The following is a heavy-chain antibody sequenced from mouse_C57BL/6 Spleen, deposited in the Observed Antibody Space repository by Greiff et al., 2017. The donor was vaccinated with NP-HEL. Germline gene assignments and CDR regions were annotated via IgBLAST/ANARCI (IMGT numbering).Heavy chain of an antibody. CDR1: GFTFSDYG. CDR3: ARPPNYYGSSLAY. J-gene: IGHJ3*01. D-gene: IGHD1-1*01. CDR2: ISSGSSTI. Sequence: EVQGVESGGGLVKPEGSLKLSCAASGFTFSDYGMHWVRQAPEKGLEWVAYISSGSSTIYYADTVKGRFTISRDNAKNTLFLQMTSLRSEDTAMYYCARPPNYYGSSLAYWGQGTLVTVSA. V-gene: IGHV5-17*01.